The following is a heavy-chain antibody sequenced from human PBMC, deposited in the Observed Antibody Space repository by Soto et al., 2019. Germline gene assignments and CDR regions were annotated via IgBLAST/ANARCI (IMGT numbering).Heavy chain of an antibody. V-gene: IGHV3-23*01. Sequence: AGGSLRLSCAASGFTFSSYAMSWVRQAPGKGLEWVSAISGSGGSTYYADSVKGRFTISRDNSKNTLYLQMNSLRAEDTAVYYCEKDLRGVVVVAGNDYRGQGPLVPASS. CDR1: GFTFSSYA. J-gene: IGHJ4*02. CDR2: ISGSGGST. CDR3: EKDLRGVVVVAGNDY. D-gene: IGHD2-15*01.